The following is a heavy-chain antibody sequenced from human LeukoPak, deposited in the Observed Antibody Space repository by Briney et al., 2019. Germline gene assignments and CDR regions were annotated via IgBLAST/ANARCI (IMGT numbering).Heavy chain of an antibody. CDR3: AREGSYSSSWYDY. CDR1: GFTFSSYS. CDR2: ISSSSSYI. J-gene: IGHJ4*02. V-gene: IGHV3-21*01. Sequence: GGSLRLSCAASGFTFSSYSMKWVRQAPGKGLEWVSSISSSSSYIYYADSVRGRFTISRDNAKNSLYLQMNSLRAEDTAVYYCAREGSYSSSWYDYWGQGTLVTVSS. D-gene: IGHD6-13*01.